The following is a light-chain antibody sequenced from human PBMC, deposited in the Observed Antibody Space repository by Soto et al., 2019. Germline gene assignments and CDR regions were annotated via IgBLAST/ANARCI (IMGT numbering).Light chain of an antibody. Sequence: SVLTHPPSVSGAPGQRVTISCTGTSSNIGAGQDVHWYRQLPGAAPKFLISDSNNRASGVPDRFSVSKSGASASLAITGLRAEDEGDYFCQSYGTSLSGLYVFGTGTKVTVL. V-gene: IGLV1-40*01. CDR1: SSNIGAGQD. CDR3: QSYGTSLSGLYV. J-gene: IGLJ1*01. CDR2: DSN.